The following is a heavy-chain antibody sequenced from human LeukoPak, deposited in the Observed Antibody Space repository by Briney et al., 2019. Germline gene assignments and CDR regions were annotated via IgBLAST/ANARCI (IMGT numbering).Heavy chain of an antibody. D-gene: IGHD6-13*01. Sequence: PSETLSLTCTVSGGSISSYYWSWIRQPPGKGLEWIGYIYYSGSTNYNPSLKSRVTISVDTSKNQFSLKLSSVTAADTAVYYCARVAELAVAGTCYFDYWGQGTLVTVSS. CDR3: ARVAELAVAGTCYFDY. J-gene: IGHJ4*02. CDR1: GGSISSYY. CDR2: IYYSGST. V-gene: IGHV4-59*01.